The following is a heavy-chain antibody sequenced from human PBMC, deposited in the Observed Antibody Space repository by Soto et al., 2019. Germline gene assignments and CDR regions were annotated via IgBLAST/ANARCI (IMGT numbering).Heavy chain of an antibody. V-gene: IGHV1-69*10. CDR2: ITPLVYKS. CDR1: GGTFSTYS. J-gene: IGHJ6*02. Sequence: ASVKVSCKVSGGTFSTYSLSWVRQTPGQGPEWERGITPLVYKSKYAQRFLGRVTITADKSTNTAFLELSGLKSEDTALYFCASTSYCNGSSCYSRHYYGMDVWGQGSTVTVS. D-gene: IGHD2-2*01. CDR3: ASTSYCNGSSCYSRHYYGMDV.